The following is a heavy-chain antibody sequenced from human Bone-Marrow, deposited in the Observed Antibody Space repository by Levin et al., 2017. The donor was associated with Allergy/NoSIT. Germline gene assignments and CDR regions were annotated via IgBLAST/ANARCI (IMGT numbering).Heavy chain of an antibody. CDR3: ARDEDSSGPYFDY. J-gene: IGHJ4*02. D-gene: IGHD3-22*01. V-gene: IGHV3-30*04. CDR1: GFTFSSYA. Sequence: GGSLRLSCAASGFTFSSYAMHWVRQAPGKGLEWVAVISYDGSNKYYADSVKGRFTISRDNSKNTLYLQMNSLRAEDTAVYYCARDEDSSGPYFDYWGQGTLVTVSS. CDR2: ISYDGSNK.